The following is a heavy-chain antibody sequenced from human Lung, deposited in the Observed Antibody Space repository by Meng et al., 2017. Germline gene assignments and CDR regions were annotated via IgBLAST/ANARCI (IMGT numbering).Heavy chain of an antibody. Sequence: QVQLRQLGAGLLKPSATLSLPCVVSGGSFSDYYWSWIRQPPGKGLEWIGEINHSGSTNYNPSLESRATISVDTSQNNLSLKLSSVTAADSAVYYCARGPTTMAHDFDYWGQGTLVTVSS. D-gene: IGHD4-11*01. J-gene: IGHJ4*02. V-gene: IGHV4-34*01. CDR3: ARGPTTMAHDFDY. CDR1: GGSFSDYY. CDR2: INHSGST.